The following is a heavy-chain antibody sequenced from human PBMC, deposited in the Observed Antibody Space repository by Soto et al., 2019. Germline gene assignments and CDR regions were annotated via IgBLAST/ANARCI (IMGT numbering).Heavy chain of an antibody. D-gene: IGHD3-16*01. CDR2: IYPGDSET. V-gene: IGHV5-51*01. Sequence: GESLKISCKTYGYDFALHWIAWVRQMPEKCLEWMGVIYPGDSETRYSPSFQGDVTISADKPTGTSYLQWSSLKASDTAIYYCARPEGRYFYDARGYFTHWGQGTLVTVSS. J-gene: IGHJ4*02. CDR1: GYDFALHW. CDR3: ARPEGRYFYDARGYFTH.